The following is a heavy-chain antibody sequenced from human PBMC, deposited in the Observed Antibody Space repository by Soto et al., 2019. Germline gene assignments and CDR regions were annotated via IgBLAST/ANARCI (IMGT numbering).Heavy chain of an antibody. CDR3: ARLSWELPFDY. CDR2: IYYSGST. D-gene: IGHD1-26*01. CDR1: GGSISSSSYY. Sequence: PSETLSLTCTVSGGSISSSSYYWCWIRHPPGKGLEWIGSIYYSGSTYYNPSLKSRVTISVDTSKNQFSLKLSSVTAADTAVYYCARLSWELPFDYWGQGTLVTAPQ. J-gene: IGHJ4*02. V-gene: IGHV4-39*01.